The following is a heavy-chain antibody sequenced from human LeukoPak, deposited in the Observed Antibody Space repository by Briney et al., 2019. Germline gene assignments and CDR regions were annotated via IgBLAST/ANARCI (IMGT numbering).Heavy chain of an antibody. CDR3: VRAEGGGYARY. J-gene: IGHJ4*02. CDR2: MYNSGST. Sequence: SETLSLTCTVSGASIGNYYWSWIRQPAGKGLEWIGRMYNSGSTIYNPSLQSRVTMSLDTSSNHFSLNLISVTAADTAVYYCVRAEGGGYARYWGQGTLVTVSS. V-gene: IGHV4-4*07. D-gene: IGHD5-12*01. CDR1: GASIGNYY.